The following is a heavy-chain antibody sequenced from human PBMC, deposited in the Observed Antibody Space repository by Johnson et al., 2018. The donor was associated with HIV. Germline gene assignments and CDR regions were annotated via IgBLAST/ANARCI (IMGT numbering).Heavy chain of an antibody. CDR3: ASESPAWGGDYVAYAFDI. Sequence: QVHLVESGGGLVQPGRSLRLSCTTSGFTFSAYYMSWIRQAPGKGLECVSYISGSGSTMSYADSVKGRFTISRDNAKNSLYLQMNSLRAEDTALYYCASESPAWGGDYVAYAFDISGQGTMVTVSS. J-gene: IGHJ3*02. D-gene: IGHD4-17*01. V-gene: IGHV3-11*04. CDR2: ISGSGSTM. CDR1: GFTFSAYY.